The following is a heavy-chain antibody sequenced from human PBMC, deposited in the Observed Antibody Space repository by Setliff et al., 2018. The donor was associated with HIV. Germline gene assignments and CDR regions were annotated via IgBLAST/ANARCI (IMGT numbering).Heavy chain of an antibody. J-gene: IGHJ4*02. V-gene: IGHV3-21*01. CDR2: ISSSSGYI. CDR1: AFTFSSYS. CDR3: ARRAYCSSTTCFDN. D-gene: IGHD2-2*01. Sequence: GGSLRLSCAASAFTFSSYSMNWVRQAPGKGLEWVSSISSSSGYIYYADSVKGRFTISRDTSKNTLYLQMNSLRAEDTAVYYCARRAYCSSTTCFDNWGQGTLVTVSS.